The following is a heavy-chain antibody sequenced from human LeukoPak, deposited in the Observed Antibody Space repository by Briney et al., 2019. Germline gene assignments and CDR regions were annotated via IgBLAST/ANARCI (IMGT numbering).Heavy chain of an antibody. Sequence: PGGSLRLSCAASGYTVSSNYMSWVRQAPGKGLEWVSVIYSGDSTYYADSVKGRFTISRDNSKNTLYLQMNSLRAEDTAVYYCARDSIMSTVTTDYWGQGTLVTVSS. V-gene: IGHV3-53*01. J-gene: IGHJ4*02. CDR1: GYTVSSNY. D-gene: IGHD4-11*01. CDR2: IYSGDST. CDR3: ARDSIMSTVTTDY.